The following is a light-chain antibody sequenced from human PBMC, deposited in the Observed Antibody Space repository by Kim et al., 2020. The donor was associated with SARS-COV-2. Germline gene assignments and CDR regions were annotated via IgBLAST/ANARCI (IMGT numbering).Light chain of an antibody. CDR3: QQYDSYPYT. Sequence: DIQMTQSPSSLSASVGDRVTITCRASQGISTKLAWYQHQPEKAPKSLIYVASSLQSGVPSRFSGSGSGTNFTLTISSLQPEDFATYYCQQYDSYPYTFGPGTKVDIK. J-gene: IGKJ3*01. CDR2: VAS. CDR1: QGISTK. V-gene: IGKV1D-16*01.